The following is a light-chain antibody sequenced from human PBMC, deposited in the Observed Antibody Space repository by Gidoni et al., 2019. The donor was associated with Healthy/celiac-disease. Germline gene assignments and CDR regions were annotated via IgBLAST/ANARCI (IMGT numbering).Light chain of an antibody. J-gene: IGKJ5*01. CDR3: QQRSNWGGA. CDR2: DAS. V-gene: IGKV3-11*01. Sequence: LVLTQSPATLSLSPGERATLSCRASQSVSSYLAWYQQKPGQAPRLLIYDASNRATGIPARFSGSGSGTDFTLTISSLEPEDFAVYYCQQRSNWGGAFGQGTRLEIK. CDR1: QSVSSY.